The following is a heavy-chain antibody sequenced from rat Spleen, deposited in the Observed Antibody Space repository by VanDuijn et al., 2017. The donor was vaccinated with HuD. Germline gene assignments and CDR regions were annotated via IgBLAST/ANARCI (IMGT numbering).Heavy chain of an antibody. J-gene: IGHJ2*01. CDR2: ITNASGRT. D-gene: IGHD1-1*01. V-gene: IGHV5-31*01. CDR3: TRDDYYSAVFDY. CDR1: GFTFNNYW. Sequence: EVQLVESGGGLVQPGGSLKLSCVASGFTFNNYWMTWIRQAPGKGLEWVASITNASGRTYYPDSVKGRFTISRDNAKNTQYLQMNSLKSEDTATYYCTRDDYYSAVFDYWGQGVMVTVSS.